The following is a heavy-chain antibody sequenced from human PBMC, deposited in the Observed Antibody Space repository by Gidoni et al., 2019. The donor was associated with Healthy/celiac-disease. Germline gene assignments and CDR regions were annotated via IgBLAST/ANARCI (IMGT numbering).Heavy chain of an antibody. Sequence: QVQLVESGGGVVQPGRSLRICCAASGLTFSSYGMHWVRQAPGKGLEWVAFISYYGSNKSYADSVKGRFTISRDNSKNTLYLQINSLRAEDTAVYYCAKDPSLLWFGVGPVDYWGQGTLVTVSS. CDR2: ISYYGSNK. D-gene: IGHD3-10*01. CDR3: AKDPSLLWFGVGPVDY. V-gene: IGHV3-30*18. J-gene: IGHJ4*02. CDR1: GLTFSSYG.